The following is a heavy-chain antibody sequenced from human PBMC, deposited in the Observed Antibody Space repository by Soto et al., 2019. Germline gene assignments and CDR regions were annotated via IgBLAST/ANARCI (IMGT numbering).Heavy chain of an antibody. Sequence: GGSLRLSCAASGFTFSSYAMSWVRQAPGKGLEWVSAISGSGGSTYYADSVKGRFTISRDNSKNTLYLQMNSLRAEDTAVYYCAKGPYVVIGPYYFDYWGQGTLVTVSS. CDR3: AKGPYVVIGPYYFDY. CDR2: ISGSGGST. J-gene: IGHJ4*02. CDR1: GFTFSSYA. D-gene: IGHD3-22*01. V-gene: IGHV3-23*01.